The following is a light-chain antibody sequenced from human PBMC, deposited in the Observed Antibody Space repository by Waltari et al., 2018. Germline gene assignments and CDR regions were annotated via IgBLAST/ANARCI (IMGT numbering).Light chain of an antibody. CDR2: AAS. CDR1: QTISSY. CDR3: QQSHSIPIT. V-gene: IGKV1-39*01. Sequence: DIQMTQSPSSLSASVGDRVTITCRASQTISSYLNWYQQKPEKAPKLLIYAASSLQSGVPSRFSGTGSGTDFTLTISSLQPEDFATYYCQQSHSIPITFGQGTRLDIK. J-gene: IGKJ5*01.